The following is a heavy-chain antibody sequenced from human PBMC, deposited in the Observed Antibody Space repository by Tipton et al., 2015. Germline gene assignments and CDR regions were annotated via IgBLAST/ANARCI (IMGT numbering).Heavy chain of an antibody. Sequence: GSLRLSCAASGFAFSNYWMGWDRQAPGKGLEWVAYINQDGSEEFFVDSVKGRFTISRDSAKNSLYLQMNSLRAEDTAVYYCARVEAASLYFHYYYGMDVWGQGTTVTVSS. J-gene: IGHJ6*02. CDR1: GFAFSNYW. CDR2: INQDGSEE. CDR3: ARVEAASLYFHYYYGMDV. D-gene: IGHD2-15*01. V-gene: IGHV3-7*05.